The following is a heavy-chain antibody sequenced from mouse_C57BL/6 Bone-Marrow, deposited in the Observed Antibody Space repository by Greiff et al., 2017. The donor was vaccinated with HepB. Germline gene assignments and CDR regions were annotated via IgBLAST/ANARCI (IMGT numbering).Heavy chain of an antibody. CDR2: IYPGDGDT. CDR1: GYAFSSSW. CDR3: ARSPPYYYGSSYWYFDV. J-gene: IGHJ1*03. V-gene: IGHV1-82*01. Sequence: VQLQESGPELVKPGASVKISCKASGYAFSSSWMNWVKQRPGKGLEWIGRIYPGDGDTNYNGKFKGKATLTADKSSSTAYMQLSSLTSEDSAVYCCARSPPYYYGSSYWYFDVWGTGTTVTVSS. D-gene: IGHD1-1*01.